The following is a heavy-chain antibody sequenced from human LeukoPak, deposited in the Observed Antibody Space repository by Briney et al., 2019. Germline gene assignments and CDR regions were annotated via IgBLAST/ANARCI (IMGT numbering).Heavy chain of an antibody. CDR1: GFTVSDNY. D-gene: IGHD6-13*01. Sequence: GGSLRLSCAASGFTVSDNYMSWVRQAPGKGMEWVSVMYSRGDTYYADSVKGRFTFSRDISKNTLYLQMNGLRTEDTAMYYCARDAPQVPAAGVLASWGQGTLVTVSS. CDR3: ARDAPQVPAAGVLAS. V-gene: IGHV3-53*01. CDR2: MYSRGDT. J-gene: IGHJ5*02.